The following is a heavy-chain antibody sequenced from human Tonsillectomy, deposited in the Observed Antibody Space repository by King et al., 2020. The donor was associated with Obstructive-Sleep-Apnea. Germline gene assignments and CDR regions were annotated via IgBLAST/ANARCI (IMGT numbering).Heavy chain of an antibody. J-gene: IGHJ4*02. CDR2: ISYDGSNK. CDR1: GFTFSSYG. CDR3: AKSFRPLVSKGYFDY. D-gene: IGHD3-9*01. Sequence: QLVQSGGGVVQPGRSLRLSCAASGFTFSSYGMHWVRQAPGKGLEWVAVISYDGSNKYYADSVKGRFTISRDNSKNTLSLQMNSLRAEDTAVYYCAKSFRPLVSKGYFDYWGQGTLVTVSS. V-gene: IGHV3-30*18.